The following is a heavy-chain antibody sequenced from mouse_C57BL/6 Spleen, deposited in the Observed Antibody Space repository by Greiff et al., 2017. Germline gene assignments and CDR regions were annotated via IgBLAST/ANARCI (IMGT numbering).Heavy chain of an antibody. D-gene: IGHD2-1*01. CDR1: GFSLTSYG. CDR2: IWSGGST. J-gene: IGHJ1*03. Sequence: VKLQESGPGLVQPSQSLSITCTVSGFSLTSYGVHWVRQSPGKGLEWLGVIWSGGSTDYNAAFISRLSISKDNSKSQVFFKMNSLQADDTAIYYCARNYGNYEEWYFDVWGTGTTVTVSS. V-gene: IGHV2-2*01. CDR3: ARNYGNYEEWYFDV.